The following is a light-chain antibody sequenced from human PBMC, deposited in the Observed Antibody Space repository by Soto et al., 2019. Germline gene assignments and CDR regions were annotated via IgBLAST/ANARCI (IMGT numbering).Light chain of an antibody. CDR3: SSYAGSSTWV. J-gene: IGLJ3*02. CDR2: EVT. Sequence: QSALTQPASVSGSLGQSITISCTGTSSDVGGYDFVSWYQQYPGKAPKLMIYEVTNRPSGVSNRFSGSKSGNTASLTISGLQAEDEADYYCSSYAGSSTWVFGGGTKVTVL. CDR1: SSDVGGYDF. V-gene: IGLV2-14*01.